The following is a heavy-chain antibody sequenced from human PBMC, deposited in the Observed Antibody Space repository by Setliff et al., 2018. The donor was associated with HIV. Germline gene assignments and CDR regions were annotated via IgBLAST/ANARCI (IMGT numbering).Heavy chain of an antibody. CDR2: MYKDGST. V-gene: IGHV3-53*01. CDR3: AAGHYGA. CDR1: DFDISTNY. Sequence: TGGSLRLSCAASDFDISTNYMRWIRQAPGKGLECVSVMYKDGSTFYADSVKGRFTTSRDNSNNVLFLQMNSLRAEDTALYYCAAGHYGAWGQEILVTVSS. J-gene: IGHJ4*02. D-gene: IGHD4-17*01.